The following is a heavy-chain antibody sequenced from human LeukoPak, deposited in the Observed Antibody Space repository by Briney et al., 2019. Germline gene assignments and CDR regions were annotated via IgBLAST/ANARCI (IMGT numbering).Heavy chain of an antibody. J-gene: IGHJ3*02. D-gene: IGHD4-17*01. Sequence: SQTLSLTCTVSGGSISSGGYYWSWIRQPPGKGLEWIGYIYHSGSTYYNPSLKSRVTISVDTSKNQFSLKLSYATAADTAVYYCARDFDGDHDQDAFDMWGQGTLVTVSS. V-gene: IGHV4-30-2*01. CDR3: ARDFDGDHDQDAFDM. CDR1: GGSISSGGYY. CDR2: IYHSGST.